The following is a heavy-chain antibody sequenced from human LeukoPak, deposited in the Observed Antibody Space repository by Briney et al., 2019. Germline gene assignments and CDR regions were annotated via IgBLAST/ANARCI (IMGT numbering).Heavy chain of an antibody. CDR2: INPSGGST. V-gene: IGHV1-46*01. J-gene: IGHJ4*02. CDR3: ARESAPYYFDY. D-gene: IGHD6-13*01. Sequence: ASVKVSCKASGYTFTSYYMHWVRQAPGQGLEWMGIINPSGGSTSYAQKFQGRVTMTRDTSISTAYMELSRLRSDDTAVYYCARESAPYYFDYWGQGTLVTVSS. CDR1: GYTFTSYY.